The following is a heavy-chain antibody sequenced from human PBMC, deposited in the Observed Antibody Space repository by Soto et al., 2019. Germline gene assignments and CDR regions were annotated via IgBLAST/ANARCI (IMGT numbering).Heavy chain of an antibody. CDR2: IKSQGDGGTR. J-gene: IGHJ6*02. D-gene: IGHD2-2*01. CDR1: GFSFRNAW. Sequence: GGSLRLSCAASGFSFRNAWMSWVRQAPGKGLEWVGHIKSQGDGGTRDDAAPVKGRFTISRDDSKNTLFLQMNNLKNEDTAVSFCTTALPAYCDGTTCYAGNYYYDDMDVWGQGTKVTVSS. V-gene: IGHV3-15*01. CDR3: TTALPAYCDGTTCYAGNYYYDDMDV.